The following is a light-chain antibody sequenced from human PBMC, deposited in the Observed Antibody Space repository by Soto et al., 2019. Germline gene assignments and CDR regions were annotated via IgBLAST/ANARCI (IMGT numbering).Light chain of an antibody. V-gene: IGKV1-5*03. Sequence: IQVTQSPAARSASVGDRVTITCRASQSISSYLNWYQQKPGKAPKLLIYKASTLKSGVPSRFSGSGSGTEFTLTISSLQPDDFATYYCQHYNSYSEAFGQGAKVDIK. CDR2: KAS. CDR3: QHYNSYSEA. J-gene: IGKJ1*01. CDR1: QSISSY.